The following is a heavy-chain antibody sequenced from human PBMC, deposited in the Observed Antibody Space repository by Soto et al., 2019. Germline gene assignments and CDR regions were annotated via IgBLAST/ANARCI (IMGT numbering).Heavy chain of an antibody. V-gene: IGHV1-3*01. J-gene: IGHJ3*01. CDR2: INAGNGNT. D-gene: IGHD3-22*01. CDR3: ARERKRANYYDSSGYYS. CDR1: GYTFTSYA. Sequence: QVPLVQSGAEVKKPGASVKVSCKASGYTFTSYAMHWVRQAPGQRLEWMGWINAGNGNTKYSQKFQGRVTITRDTSASTAYMELSSLRSEDTAVYYCARERKRANYYDSSGYYSWGQGTMVTVSS.